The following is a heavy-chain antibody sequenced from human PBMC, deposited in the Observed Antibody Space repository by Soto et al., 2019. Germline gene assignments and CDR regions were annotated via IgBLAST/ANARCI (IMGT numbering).Heavy chain of an antibody. J-gene: IGHJ6*02. CDR1: GGSSSSGGYY. CDR2: IYYSGST. V-gene: IGHV4-31*03. CDR3: ARAYGSGYMDV. Sequence: QVQLQESGPGLVKPSQTLSLTCTVSGGSSSSGGYYWSWIRQLPGKGLEWIGYIYYSGSTYYNSFLKSRVTISVYTSKNQFSLKLSSVTAADTAVYYCARAYGSGYMDVWGQGTTVTVSS. D-gene: IGHD3-10*01.